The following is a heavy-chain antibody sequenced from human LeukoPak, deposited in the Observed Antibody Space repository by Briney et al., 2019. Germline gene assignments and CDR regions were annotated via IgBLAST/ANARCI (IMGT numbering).Heavy chain of an antibody. D-gene: IGHD3-10*01. CDR3: ARVEKYYGSGSYSNWFDP. CDR2: IIPIFGTA. Sequence: VASVKVSCMASGGTFSSYAISWVRQAPGQGLEWMGGIIPIFGTANYAQKFQGRVTITADKSTSTAYMELSSLRSEDTAVYYCARVEKYYGSGSYSNWFDPWGQGTLVTVSS. J-gene: IGHJ5*02. CDR1: GGTFSSYA. V-gene: IGHV1-69*06.